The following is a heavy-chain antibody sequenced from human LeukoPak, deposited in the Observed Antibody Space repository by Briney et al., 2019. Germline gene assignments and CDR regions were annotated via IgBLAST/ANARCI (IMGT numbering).Heavy chain of an antibody. CDR3: ARDPGYCTSHSCTTYFDY. CDR1: RFTFSNYA. D-gene: IGHD2-2*01. CDR2: ISSDGGHK. Sequence: GSLRLSCAASRFTFSNYAMHWVRQAPGKGLEWVAVISSDGGHKSYADSVKGRFSISRDSSKKTLYLQLSGLRVEDTAVYYCARDPGYCTSHSCTTYFDYWGQGTLVTVSS. V-gene: IGHV3-30*04. J-gene: IGHJ4*02.